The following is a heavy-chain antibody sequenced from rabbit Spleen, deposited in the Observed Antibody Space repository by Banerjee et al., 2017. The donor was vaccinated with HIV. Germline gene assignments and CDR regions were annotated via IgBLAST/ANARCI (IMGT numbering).Heavy chain of an antibody. Sequence: QEQLEESGGDLVKPGAYLTLTCKASGLDFSSSYWICWVRQAPGKGLEWIACIDVGKSGSTYYETWAKGRFTISKTSSTTVTLQMTSLTAADTATYFCARDSAGREDFNLWGPGTLVTVS. D-gene: IGHD4-2*01. CDR3: ARDSAGREDFNL. CDR2: IDVGKSGST. V-gene: IGHV1S45*01. CDR1: GLDFSSSYW. J-gene: IGHJ4*01.